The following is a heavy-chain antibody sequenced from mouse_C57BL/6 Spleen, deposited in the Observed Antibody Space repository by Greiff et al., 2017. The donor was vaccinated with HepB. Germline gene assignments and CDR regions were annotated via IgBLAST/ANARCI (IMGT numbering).Heavy chain of an antibody. CDR3: ARDSTTVVATDY. Sequence: EVQLVESGGGLVKPGGSLKLSCAASGFTFSSYAMSWVRQTPEKRLEWVATISDGGSYTYYPDNVKGRFTISRDNAKNNLYLQMSHLKSEDTAMYYCARDSTTVVATDYWGQGTTLTVSS. D-gene: IGHD1-1*01. J-gene: IGHJ2*01. V-gene: IGHV5-4*01. CDR2: ISDGGSYT. CDR1: GFTFSSYA.